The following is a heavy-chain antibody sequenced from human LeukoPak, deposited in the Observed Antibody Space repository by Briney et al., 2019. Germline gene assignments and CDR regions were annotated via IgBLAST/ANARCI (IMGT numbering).Heavy chain of an antibody. CDR2: INPSGGST. Sequence: ASVKVSCXASGYTFTSYYMHWVRQAPGQGLEWMGIINPSGGSTSYAQKFQGRVTMTRDTSTSTVYMELSSLRSEDTAVYYCARGGVIAVAGTDWFDPWGQGTLVTVSS. CDR1: GYTFTSYY. D-gene: IGHD6-19*01. J-gene: IGHJ5*02. V-gene: IGHV1-46*03. CDR3: ARGGVIAVAGTDWFDP.